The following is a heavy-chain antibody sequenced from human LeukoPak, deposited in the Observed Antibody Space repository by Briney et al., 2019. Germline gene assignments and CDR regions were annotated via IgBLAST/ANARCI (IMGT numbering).Heavy chain of an antibody. J-gene: IGHJ4*02. V-gene: IGHV3-33*06. Sequence: GGSLRLSCAASGFTFSSYGMHWVRQAPGKGLEWVAVIWYDGSNKYYADSVKGRFTISRDNSKNTLYLQMNSLRAEDTAVYYCAKDRRRFLGSFDYGGQGTLVTVSS. CDR3: AKDRRRFLGSFDY. D-gene: IGHD3-3*01. CDR1: GFTFSSYG. CDR2: IWYDGSNK.